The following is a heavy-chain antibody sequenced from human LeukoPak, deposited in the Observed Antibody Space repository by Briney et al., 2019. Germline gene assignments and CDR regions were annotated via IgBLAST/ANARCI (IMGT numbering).Heavy chain of an antibody. Sequence: GGSLRLSCAASGFTVSSNYMSWVRQAPGKGLEWVSVIYSGGSTYYADSVKGRFTISRDNSKNTLYLQMNSLRAEDTAVYYCARSMVTSYAFDIWGQGTMVTVSS. CDR3: ARSMVTSYAFDI. CDR1: GFTVSSNY. J-gene: IGHJ3*02. D-gene: IGHD2-21*02. CDR2: IYSGGST. V-gene: IGHV3-53*01.